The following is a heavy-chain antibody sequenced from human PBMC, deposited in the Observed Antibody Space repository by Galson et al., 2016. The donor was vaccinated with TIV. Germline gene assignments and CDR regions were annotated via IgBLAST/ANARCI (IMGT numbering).Heavy chain of an antibody. Sequence: CAISGDSVSSNSATWNWFRQSPSRGLEWLGRTYYRSKWFNEYAAPVRSRMTIIPDTSNNQFSLHLNSVTPEDTALYHCARLVGNSWLAYWGQGTLVTVSS. CDR3: ARLVGNSWLAY. CDR1: GDSVSSNSAT. CDR2: TYYRSKWFN. D-gene: IGHD6-13*01. V-gene: IGHV6-1*01. J-gene: IGHJ4*02.